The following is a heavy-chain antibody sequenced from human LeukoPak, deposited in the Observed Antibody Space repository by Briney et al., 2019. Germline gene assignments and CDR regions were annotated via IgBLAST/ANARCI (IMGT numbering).Heavy chain of an antibody. CDR2: INPNSGGT. V-gene: IGHV1-2*06. J-gene: IGHJ4*02. Sequence: GASVKVSCKASGYTFTGYYMHWVRQAPGQGLEWMGRINPNSGGTNYARKFQGRVTMTRDTSISTAYMELSRLRSDDTAVYYCARYSSSWYGGYDYWGQGTLVTVSS. CDR3: ARYSSSWYGGYDY. CDR1: GYTFTGYY. D-gene: IGHD6-13*01.